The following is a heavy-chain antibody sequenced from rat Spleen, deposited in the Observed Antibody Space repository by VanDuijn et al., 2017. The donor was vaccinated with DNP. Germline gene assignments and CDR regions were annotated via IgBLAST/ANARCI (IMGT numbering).Heavy chain of an antibody. CDR2: INTGSGGT. V-gene: IGHV1-43*01. CDR3: ARWGGPGYFDY. CDR1: GYTFTTYY. D-gene: IGHD1-4*01. Sequence: QVQLQQSGAELAKPGSSVMISCRASGYTFTTYYIGWIKQTTRQGLDYIGYINTGSGGTHYNEKFKVKATLTVDKSSSTAFLQLSSLTPDDSAVYYCARWGGPGYFDYWGQGVMVTVSS. J-gene: IGHJ2*01.